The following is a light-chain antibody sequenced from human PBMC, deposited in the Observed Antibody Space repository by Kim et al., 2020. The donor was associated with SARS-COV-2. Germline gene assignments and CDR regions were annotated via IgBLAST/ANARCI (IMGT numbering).Light chain of an antibody. CDR1: SIGSKK. J-gene: IGLJ2*01. CDR2: YDV. Sequence: PGQTGMVACGAKSIGSKKVQWYRRKPGQAPVLVIYYDVDRPSGIPERFSGSNSGKTATLTISGVEAGDEAEYYCQVWDRVSDHVVFGGGTQLTVL. CDR3: QVWDRVSDHVV. V-gene: IGLV3-21*04.